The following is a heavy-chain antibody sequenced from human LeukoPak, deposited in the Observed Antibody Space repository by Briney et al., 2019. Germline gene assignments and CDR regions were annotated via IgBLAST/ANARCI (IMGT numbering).Heavy chain of an antibody. D-gene: IGHD2-2*01. CDR3: ARHRGDCTSTSCFHYYFDY. V-gene: IGHV5-51*01. Sequence: GASLKISCKASGYSFTNYWIGWVRPMPGKGLEWMGIIYPDDSETRYSPSFQGQVTISADKSITTAYLQWSSLKASDTAMYFCARHRGDCTSTSCFHYYFDYWGQGTLVTVSS. CDR2: IYPDDSET. CDR1: GYSFTNYW. J-gene: IGHJ4*02.